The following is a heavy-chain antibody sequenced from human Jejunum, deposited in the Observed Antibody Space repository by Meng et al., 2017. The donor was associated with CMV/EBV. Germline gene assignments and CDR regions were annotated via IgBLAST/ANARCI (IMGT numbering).Heavy chain of an antibody. CDR3: ARDNDGSSHYSQFDY. J-gene: IGHJ4*02. Sequence: GFPLNSYGIHWVRQFPGKGLEWVAVLWYDGSRKYFADSVQGRFSISRDDSKNTVYLQMNSLRAEGTAVYYCARDNDGSSHYSQFDYWGQGTLVTVSS. CDR2: LWYDGSRK. V-gene: IGHV3-33*01. CDR1: GFPLNSYG. D-gene: IGHD3-22*01.